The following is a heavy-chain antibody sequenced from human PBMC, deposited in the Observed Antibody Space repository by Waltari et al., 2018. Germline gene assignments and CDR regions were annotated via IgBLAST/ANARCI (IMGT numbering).Heavy chain of an antibody. Sequence: QVQLQASGPGLVKPSQTLSLTCTVSGGPIITGDYYWSWIRQPPGKGLEWIGYIYVSGSTYYNPSLKSRVTIAVDTSKNQFSLKLNSVTAADTAVYYCARRGRTTVTYYFDYWGQGTLVTVSS. J-gene: IGHJ4*02. CDR1: GGPIITGDYY. V-gene: IGHV4-30-4*08. D-gene: IGHD4-4*01. CDR2: IYVSGST. CDR3: ARRGRTTVTYYFDY.